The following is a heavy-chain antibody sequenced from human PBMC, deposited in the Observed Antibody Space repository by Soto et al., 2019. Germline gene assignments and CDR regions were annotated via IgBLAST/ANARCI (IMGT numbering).Heavy chain of an antibody. J-gene: IGHJ5*02. Sequence: SETLSLTCTVSGGSISSSSYYWGWIRQPPGKGLEWIGSIYYSGSTYYNPSLKSRVTISVDTSKNQFSLKLSSVTAVDTAVYYCARLETGSSFPVWPSWFDPWGQGTLVTVSS. CDR3: ARLETGSSFPVWPSWFDP. CDR2: IYYSGST. D-gene: IGHD6-6*01. V-gene: IGHV4-39*01. CDR1: GGSISSSSYY.